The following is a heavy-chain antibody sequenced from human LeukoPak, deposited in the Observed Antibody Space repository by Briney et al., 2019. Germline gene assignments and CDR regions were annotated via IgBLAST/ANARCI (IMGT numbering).Heavy chain of an antibody. CDR3: ARHESPRGRNIVVIPRYYYGMDV. D-gene: IGHD3-22*01. J-gene: IGHJ6*02. Sequence: PSETLSLTCTVSGGSIGSYYWSWIRQPPGKGLEWIGYIYYSGSTNYNPSLKSRVTISVDTSKNQFSLKLSSVTAADTAVYYCARHESPRGRNIVVIPRYYYGMDVWGQGTTVTVSS. V-gene: IGHV4-59*08. CDR1: GGSIGSYY. CDR2: IYYSGST.